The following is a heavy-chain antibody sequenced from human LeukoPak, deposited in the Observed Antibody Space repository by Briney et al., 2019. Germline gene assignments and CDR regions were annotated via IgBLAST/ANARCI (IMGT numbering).Heavy chain of an antibody. J-gene: IGHJ4*02. CDR2: INPNSGGT. Sequence: ASVKVSCKASGYTFTGHYMHWVRQAPGQGLEWMGWINPNSGGTNYAQKFQGRPTMTRDTSISTAYMEVSRLRSDDTAVYYCARSFRGSSWYNYWGQGTLVTVSS. D-gene: IGHD6-13*01. V-gene: IGHV1-2*02. CDR1: GYTFTGHY. CDR3: ARSFRGSSWYNY.